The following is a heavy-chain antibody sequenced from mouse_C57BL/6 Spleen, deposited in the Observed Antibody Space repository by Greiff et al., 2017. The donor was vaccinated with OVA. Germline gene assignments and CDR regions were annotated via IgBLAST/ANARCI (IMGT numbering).Heavy chain of an antibody. J-gene: IGHJ4*01. CDR2: INPSNGRT. CDR1: GYTFTSYW. Sequence: QVQLQQPGTELVKPGASVKLSCKASGYTFTSYWMHWVKQRPGQGLEWIGNINPSNGRTNYNEKFKSKATLTVDKSSSTAYMQLSSLTSEDSAVYYCARWRLDYYAMDYWGQGTSVTVSS. V-gene: IGHV1-53*01. CDR3: ARWRLDYYAMDY. D-gene: IGHD2-4*01.